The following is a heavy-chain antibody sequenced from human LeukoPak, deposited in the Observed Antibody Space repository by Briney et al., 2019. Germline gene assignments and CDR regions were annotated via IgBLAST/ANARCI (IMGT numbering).Heavy chain of an antibody. J-gene: IGHJ4*02. CDR1: GFTFSSYW. D-gene: IGHD3-10*01. V-gene: IGHV3-7*01. CDR3: ARDWFGELLYPTFDY. CDR2: IKQDGSEK. Sequence: TGGSLRLSCAASGFTFSSYWMSWVRQAPGKGLEWVANIKQDGSEKYYVDSVKGRFTISRDNAKNPLYLQMNSLRAEDTAVYYCARDWFGELLYPTFDYWGQGTLVTVSS.